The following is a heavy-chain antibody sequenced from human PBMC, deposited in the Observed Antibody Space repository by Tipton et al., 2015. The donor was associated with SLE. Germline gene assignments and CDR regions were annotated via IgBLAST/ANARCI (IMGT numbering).Heavy chain of an antibody. D-gene: IGHD3-10*01. CDR1: GFTFSSYW. CDR3: ARGGPHFYGSGSPLYY. J-gene: IGHJ4*02. Sequence: SLRLSCAASGFTFSSYWVSWVRQAPGKGLEWVANIKQDGSEKYYADSVKGRFTISRDNAKNSLYLQMNSLRAEDTAVYYCARGGPHFYGSGSPLYYWGQGTLVTVST. CDR2: IKQDGSEK. V-gene: IGHV3-7*01.